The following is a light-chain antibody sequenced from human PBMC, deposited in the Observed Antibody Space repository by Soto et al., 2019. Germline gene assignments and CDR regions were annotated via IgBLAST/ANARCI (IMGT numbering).Light chain of an antibody. V-gene: IGKV1-8*01. J-gene: IGKJ1*01. CDR2: AAS. Sequence: AIRMTQSPSSFSASTGDRVTITCRASQHIGTYLAWYQQKPGKAPNLLIYAASTLQSGVPSRFSGSGSGTDFTFTISCLQAEDFATYYCQQYYDYPRTFGQGTKVEIK. CDR1: QHIGTY. CDR3: QQYYDYPRT.